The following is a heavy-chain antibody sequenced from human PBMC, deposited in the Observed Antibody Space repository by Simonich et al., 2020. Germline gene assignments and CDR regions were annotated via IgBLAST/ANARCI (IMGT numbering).Heavy chain of an antibody. V-gene: IGHV3-74*01. D-gene: IGHD4-4*01. J-gene: IGHJ3*02. Sequence: EVQLVESGGGLVQPGGSLRLSCAASGFTFSSYWMHWVRQAPGKGRVWVSRSNSDGGSTSYADSVKGRFTISRDNAKNTLYLEMNSLRAEDTAVYYCARDYSNYDAFDIWGQGTMVTVSS. CDR3: ARDYSNYDAFDI. CDR2: SNSDGGST. CDR1: GFTFSSYW.